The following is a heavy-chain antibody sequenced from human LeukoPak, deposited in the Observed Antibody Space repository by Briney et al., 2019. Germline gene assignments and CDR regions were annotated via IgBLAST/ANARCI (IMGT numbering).Heavy chain of an antibody. CDR1: GFTFSSYW. CDR2: IKQDGSEK. Sequence: GESLRLSCAASGFTFSSYWMSWVRQAPGKGLEWVANIKQDGSEKYYVDSVKGRFTISRDNAKNSLYLQMNSLRAEDTAVYYCAIEGYGDYRDAFDIWGQGTTVTVSS. CDR3: AIEGYGDYRDAFDI. V-gene: IGHV3-7*01. D-gene: IGHD4-17*01. J-gene: IGHJ3*02.